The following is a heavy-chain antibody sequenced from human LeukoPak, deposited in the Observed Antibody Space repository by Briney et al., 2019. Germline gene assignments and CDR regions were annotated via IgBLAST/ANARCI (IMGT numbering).Heavy chain of an antibody. J-gene: IGHJ3*02. D-gene: IGHD2-15*01. CDR1: SGSISSYY. V-gene: IGHV4-59*13. CDR2: IYYRWRT. CDR3: ARDPHHRGRAFHI. Sequence: SETLSLTCTVSSGSISSYYWSWMRQPPGKGLEGIGYIYYRWRTHKKRTLESRVTISVDASKNQFSLKLSSVTAADAAVYYCARDPHHRGRAFHIWGQAAMVSVSS.